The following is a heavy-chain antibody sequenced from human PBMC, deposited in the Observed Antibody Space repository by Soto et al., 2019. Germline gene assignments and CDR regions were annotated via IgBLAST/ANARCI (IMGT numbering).Heavy chain of an antibody. D-gene: IGHD2-2*01. CDR2: IDTTGSTT. J-gene: IGHJ6*02. Sequence: GGSLRLSCVASEFSFSTYWMHWVRQAPGKGLMWVARIDTTGSTTTYADSVQGRFTISRDNAKNTMYLQMNSLRAEDTAVYYCAKPNCGGSSTSCYYYYYYYGMDVWGQGTTVTVSS. V-gene: IGHV3-74*01. CDR1: EFSFSTYW. CDR3: AKPNCGGSSTSCYYYYYYYGMDV.